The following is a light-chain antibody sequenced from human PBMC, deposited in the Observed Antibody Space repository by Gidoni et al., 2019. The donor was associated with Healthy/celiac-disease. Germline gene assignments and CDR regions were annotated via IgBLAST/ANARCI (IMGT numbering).Light chain of an antibody. V-gene: IGKV4-1*01. Sequence: DIVRTQSPDALAVSLGERATINCKSSQSVLYSSNNKNYLAWYQQKPGQPPKLLIYWASTRESGVPDRFSGSGSGTDFTLTISSLQAEDVAVYYCQQYYSTPPWTFGQGTQVEIK. CDR3: QQYYSTPPWT. CDR1: QSVLYSSNNKNY. J-gene: IGKJ1*01. CDR2: WAS.